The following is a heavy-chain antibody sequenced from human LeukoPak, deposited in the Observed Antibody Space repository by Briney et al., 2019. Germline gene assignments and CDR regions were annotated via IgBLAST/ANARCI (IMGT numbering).Heavy chain of an antibody. CDR1: GGTFSSYA. V-gene: IGHV1-69*05. Sequence: ASVKVSCKASGGTFSSYAISWVRQAPGQGLEWKGGIIPIFGTANYAQKFQGRVTITTDESTSTAYMELSSLRSEATAVYYSSTDRGYCTNGGCYTDDYYYIDVWGKGTTVTVSS. CDR2: IIPIFGTA. CDR3: STDRGYCTNGGCYTDDYYYIDV. D-gene: IGHD2-8*01. J-gene: IGHJ6*03.